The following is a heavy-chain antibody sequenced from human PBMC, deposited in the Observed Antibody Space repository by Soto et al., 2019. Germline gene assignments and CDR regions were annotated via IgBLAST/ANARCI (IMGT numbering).Heavy chain of an antibody. Sequence: SETLSLTCAVYGGSFSGYYWSWIRQPPGKGLEWIGEINHSGSTNYNPSLKSRVTISVDTSKNQFSLKLSSVTAADTAVYYCATQGGYCSGGSCYSWGQGTLVTVSS. J-gene: IGHJ4*02. CDR3: ATQGGYCSGGSCYS. CDR2: INHSGST. CDR1: GGSFSGYY. D-gene: IGHD2-15*01. V-gene: IGHV4-34*01.